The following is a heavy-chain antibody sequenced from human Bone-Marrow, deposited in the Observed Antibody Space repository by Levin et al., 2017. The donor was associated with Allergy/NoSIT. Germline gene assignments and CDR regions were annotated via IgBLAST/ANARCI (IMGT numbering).Heavy chain of an antibody. CDR3: AKVYSGYIGRWLDP. V-gene: IGHV3-23*01. CDR1: GFTFSSYA. CDR2: ISGSGGST. D-gene: IGHD5-12*01. J-gene: IGHJ5*02. Sequence: PGGSLRLSCAASGFTFSSYAMSWVRQAPGKGLEWVSGISGSGGSTYYADSVKGRFTISRDNSKKMLYLQMNSLRAEDAAVYYCAKVYSGYIGRWLDPWGQGTLVTVSS.